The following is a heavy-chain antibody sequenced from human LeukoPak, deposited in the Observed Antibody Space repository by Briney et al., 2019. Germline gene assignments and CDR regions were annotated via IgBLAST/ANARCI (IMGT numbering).Heavy chain of an antibody. CDR2: IKQDGSEQ. CDR3: AKENVDTPMITYFFDY. Sequence: PGGSLRLSCTASGLTFSDYWMSWVRQAPGRRLEWVANIKQDGSEQYYADSVKGRFTVSRDNAKSSLSLQMNSLRAEDTAVYYCAKENVDTPMITYFFDYWGQGTLVTVSS. D-gene: IGHD5-18*01. CDR1: GLTFSDYW. J-gene: IGHJ4*02. V-gene: IGHV3-7*04.